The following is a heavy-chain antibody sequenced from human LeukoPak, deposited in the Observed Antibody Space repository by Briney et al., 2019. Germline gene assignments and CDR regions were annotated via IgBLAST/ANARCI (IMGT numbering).Heavy chain of an antibody. D-gene: IGHD3-22*01. CDR1: GGSFSGYY. J-gene: IGHJ4*02. CDR3: ARGGGIIMIVVFTAPFDY. CDR2: INHSGST. Sequence: SETLSLTCAVYGGSFSGYYWSWIRQPPGKGLEWIGEINHSGSTNYNPSLKSRVTISVDTSKNQFSLKLSSVTAADTAVYYCARGGGIIMIVVFTAPFDYWGQGTLVTVSS. V-gene: IGHV4-34*01.